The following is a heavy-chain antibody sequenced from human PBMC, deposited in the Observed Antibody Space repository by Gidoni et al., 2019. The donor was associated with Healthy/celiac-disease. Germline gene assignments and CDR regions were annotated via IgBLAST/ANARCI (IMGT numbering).Heavy chain of an antibody. V-gene: IGHV1-2*02. Sequence: QVQLVQSGAEVKKPGASVKVSCKASGYTFTGYYMHWVRQAPGQGLEWMGWINPNSGGTNYAQKFQGRVTMTRDTSISTAYMELSRLRSDDTAVYYCARVTPPLHIVVVTAIPTMDVWGQGTTVTVSS. CDR3: ARVTPPLHIVVVTAIPTMDV. J-gene: IGHJ6*02. CDR2: INPNSGGT. D-gene: IGHD2-21*02. CDR1: GYTFTGYY.